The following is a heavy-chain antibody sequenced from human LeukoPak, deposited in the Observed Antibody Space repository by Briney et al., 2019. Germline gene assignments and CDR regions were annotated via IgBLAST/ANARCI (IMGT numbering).Heavy chain of an antibody. V-gene: IGHV3-23*01. CDR2: ISGSGGST. J-gene: IGHJ6*03. CDR3: AKDPRYYDFWSGYYHYYYMDV. Sequence: GGSLRLSCAASGFTFSSYAMSWVRQAPGKGLEWVSVISGSGGSTYYADSVKGRFTISRDNSKNTLYLQMNSLRAEDTAVYYCAKDPRYYDFWSGYYHYYYMDVWGKGTTVTVS. D-gene: IGHD3-3*01. CDR1: GFTFSSYA.